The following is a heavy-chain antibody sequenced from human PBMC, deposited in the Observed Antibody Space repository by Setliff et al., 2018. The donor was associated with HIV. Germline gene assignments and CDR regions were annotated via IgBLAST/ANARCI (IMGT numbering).Heavy chain of an antibody. CDR2: IYRTGST. CDR1: GYSIISGDY. Sequence: PSETLSLTCRVSGYSIISGDYWGWIRQPPGKGLEWIGSIYRTGSTYYNPSLKSRITMSIDTSKNQFSVNLSSVTASDTAVYYCASQNSYGLLGGVWGQGTMVTVSS. V-gene: IGHV4-38-2*01. J-gene: IGHJ3*01. D-gene: IGHD5-18*01. CDR3: ASQNSYGLLGGV.